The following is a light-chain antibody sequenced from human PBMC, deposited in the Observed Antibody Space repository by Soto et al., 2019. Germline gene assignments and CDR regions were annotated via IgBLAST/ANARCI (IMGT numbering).Light chain of an antibody. CDR2: TAS. J-gene: IGKJ1*01. Sequence: DIQMTQSPSSVSASVGDRVTITCLASQDINKWLAWYQQKPGLAPNLVIYTASRLHGGGPSRFSGSGSGTEFTLTISRVQPEDFATYYCQQYETYLKTFGQGTKVDI. CDR3: QQYETYLKT. V-gene: IGKV1D-16*01. CDR1: QDINKW.